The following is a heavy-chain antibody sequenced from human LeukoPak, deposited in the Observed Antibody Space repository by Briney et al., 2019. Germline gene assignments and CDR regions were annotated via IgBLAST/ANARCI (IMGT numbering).Heavy chain of an antibody. Sequence: ASVTVSCKPSGYTFTPYYMHWVRQAPGQGREWMGWINHNSGGTNYAQKFLGRVTKTRDTSISTAYMELSRLRSEDTAVYYCARDRYYYDSSGYIRGISFDYWGQGTLVTVSS. V-gene: IGHV1-2*02. D-gene: IGHD3-22*01. J-gene: IGHJ4*02. CDR3: ARDRYYYDSSGYIRGISFDY. CDR2: INHNSGGT. CDR1: GYTFTPYY.